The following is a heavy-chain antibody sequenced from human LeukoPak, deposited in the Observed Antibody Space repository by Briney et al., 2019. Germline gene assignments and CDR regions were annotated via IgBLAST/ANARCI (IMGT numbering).Heavy chain of an antibody. Sequence: SETLSLTCAVYGGSFSGYYWSWIRQPPGKGLEWIGEINHSGSTNYNPSLKSRVTISVDTSKNQFSLKLSSVTAADTAVYYCAREPTTYPPDYWGQGTLVTVSS. CDR1: GGSFSGYY. V-gene: IGHV4-34*01. CDR3: AREPTTYPPDY. CDR2: INHSGST. J-gene: IGHJ4*02. D-gene: IGHD5-12*01.